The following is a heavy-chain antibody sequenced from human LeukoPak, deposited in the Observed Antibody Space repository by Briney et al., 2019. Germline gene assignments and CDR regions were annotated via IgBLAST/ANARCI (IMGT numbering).Heavy chain of an antibody. J-gene: IGHJ4*02. D-gene: IGHD3-10*01. CDR3: XXXXXXYFVSGSHYRGVPALDY. CDR2: ISGTGDST. Sequence: GGSLRLSCAASGVIFTNYAMSWVRQAPGKGLQWVSTISGTGDSTYYADSVKGRFTMSRDNSKNTLFLQMNSLRAEDTAVYYXXXXXXXYFVSGSHYRGVPALDYWGQGTLVTVSS. CDR1: GVIFTNYA. V-gene: IGHV3-23*01.